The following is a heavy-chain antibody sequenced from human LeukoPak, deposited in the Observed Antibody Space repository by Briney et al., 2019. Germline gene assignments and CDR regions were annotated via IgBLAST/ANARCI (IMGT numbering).Heavy chain of an antibody. J-gene: IGHJ4*02. CDR2: IKKDGSEK. CDR3: ARDVRGGYFDY. D-gene: IGHD2-15*01. V-gene: IGHV3-7*01. CDR1: GFTFSSYA. Sequence: GGSLRLSCAASGFTFSSYAMGWVRQAPGKGLEWVANIKKDGSEKYYEDSVKGRFTISRDNAKNSLYLQMNSLRVEDTAVYYCARDVRGGYFDYWGQGALVTVSS.